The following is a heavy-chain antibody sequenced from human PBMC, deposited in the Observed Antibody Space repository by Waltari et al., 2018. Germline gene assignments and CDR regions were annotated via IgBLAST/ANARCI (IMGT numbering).Heavy chain of an antibody. CDR2: INHSGST. Sequence: VQLLESGGGLVQPGGSLRLSCAASGFTFSSYAMSWVRQPPRKGLEWIGEINHSGSTNYNPSLKSRVTISVDTSKNQFSLKLSSVTAADTAVYYCARAPSYYYGSGNDYWGQGTLVTVSS. CDR1: GFTFSSYA. CDR3: ARAPSYYYGSGNDY. V-gene: IGHV4-34*01. D-gene: IGHD3-10*01. J-gene: IGHJ4*02.